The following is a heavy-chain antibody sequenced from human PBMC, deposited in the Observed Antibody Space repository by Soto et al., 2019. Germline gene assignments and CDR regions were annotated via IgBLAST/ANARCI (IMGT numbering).Heavy chain of an antibody. V-gene: IGHV3-30-3*01. D-gene: IGHD3-22*01. CDR3: ARDLPRITMIVVVTPDY. J-gene: IGHJ4*02. CDR2: ISYDGSNK. CDR1: GFTFSSYA. Sequence: GGSLRLSCAASGFTFSSYAMHWVRQAPGKGLEWVAVISYDGSNKYYADSVKGRITISRDNSKNTLYLQMNSLRAEDTAVYYCARDLPRITMIVVVTPDYWGQGTLVTVSS.